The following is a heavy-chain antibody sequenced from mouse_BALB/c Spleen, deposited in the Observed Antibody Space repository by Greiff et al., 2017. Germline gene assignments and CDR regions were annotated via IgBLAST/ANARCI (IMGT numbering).Heavy chain of an antibody. J-gene: IGHJ4*01. Sequence: EVQVVESGGGLVKPGGSLKLSCAASGFAFSSYDMSWVRQTPEKRLEWVAYISSGGGSTYYPDTVKGRFTISRDNAKNTLYLQMSSLKSEDTAMYYCARRDYYYYAMDYWGQGTSVTVSS. D-gene: IGHD1-1*01. CDR3: ARRDYYYYAMDY. CDR2: ISSGGGST. V-gene: IGHV5-12-1*01. CDR1: GFAFSSYD.